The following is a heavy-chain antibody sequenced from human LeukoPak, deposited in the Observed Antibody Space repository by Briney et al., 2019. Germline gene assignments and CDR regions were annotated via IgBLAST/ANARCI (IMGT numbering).Heavy chain of an antibody. CDR3: AREGIAAAGTRGMDV. J-gene: IGHJ6*03. Sequence: GASVKVSCKASGYTFTGYYMHWVRQAPGQGLEWMGWINPNSGGTNYAQKFQGRVTMTRDTSISTAYMELSRLRSDDTAVYYCAREGIAAAGTRGMDVWGKGTTVTVSS. V-gene: IGHV1-2*02. CDR2: INPNSGGT. D-gene: IGHD6-13*01. CDR1: GYTFTGYY.